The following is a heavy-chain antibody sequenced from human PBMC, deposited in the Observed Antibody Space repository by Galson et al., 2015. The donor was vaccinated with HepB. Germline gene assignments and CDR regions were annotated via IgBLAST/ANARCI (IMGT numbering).Heavy chain of an antibody. D-gene: IGHD2-2*02. CDR2: IKSDGSTT. V-gene: IGHV3-74*01. CDR3: IRAYPAA. Sequence: SLRLSCAGSGFTFNSHWMHWVRQAPGRGLVWVSRIKSDGSTTDYADSVRGRFTISRDNAKNTLYLQMNSLRAEDSAVYYCIRAYPAAWGQGTLVTVSS. J-gene: IGHJ5*02. CDR1: GFTFNSHW.